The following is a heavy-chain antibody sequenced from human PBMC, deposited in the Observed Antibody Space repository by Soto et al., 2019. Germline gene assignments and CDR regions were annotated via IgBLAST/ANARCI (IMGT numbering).Heavy chain of an antibody. Sequence: GGSLRLSCAASGFTFSSYAMSWVRQAPGKGLEWVSAISGSGGSTYYADSVKGRFTISRDNSKNTLYLQMNSLRAEDTAVYYCAKDGISSSWHAWFDYWGQGTLVTVSS. CDR2: ISGSGGST. CDR3: AKDGISSSWHAWFDY. V-gene: IGHV3-23*01. D-gene: IGHD6-13*01. J-gene: IGHJ4*02. CDR1: GFTFSSYA.